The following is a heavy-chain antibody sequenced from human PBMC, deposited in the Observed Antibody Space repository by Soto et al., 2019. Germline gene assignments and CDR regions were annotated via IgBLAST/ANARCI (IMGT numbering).Heavy chain of an antibody. CDR2: IIPIFGTA. CDR3: ARADIAAAGIGASWFDP. J-gene: IGHJ5*02. V-gene: IGHV1-69*01. CDR1: GGTFSSYA. D-gene: IGHD6-13*01. Sequence: VQLVQSGAEVKKPGSSVKVSCKASGGTFSSYAISWVRQAPGQGLEWMGGIIPIFGTANYAQKFQGRVTITADESTSTAYIELSSLRSEDTAVYYCARADIAAAGIGASWFDPWGQGTLVTVSS.